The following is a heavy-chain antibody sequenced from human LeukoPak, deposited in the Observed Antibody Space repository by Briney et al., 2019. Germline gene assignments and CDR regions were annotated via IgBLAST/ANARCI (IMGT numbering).Heavy chain of an antibody. CDR2: TSYDGIHK. J-gene: IGHJ4*02. CDR1: GFTFNSYT. V-gene: IGHV3-30-3*01. Sequence: LSGGSLRLSSAASGFTFNSYTMHWVRQAPGKGLEWVAVTSYDGIHKYYADSVQGRFTISRDNSKDTLYLQMNSLRVEDTAVYYCARDNIAGSGSSDWGQGTLVTVSS. CDR3: ARDNIAGSGSSD. D-gene: IGHD3-10*01.